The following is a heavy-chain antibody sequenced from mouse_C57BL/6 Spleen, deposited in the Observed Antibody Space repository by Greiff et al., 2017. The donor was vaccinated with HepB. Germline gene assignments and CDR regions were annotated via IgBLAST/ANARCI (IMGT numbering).Heavy chain of an antibody. J-gene: IGHJ2*01. V-gene: IGHV1-81*01. D-gene: IGHD1-1*01. Sequence: QVQLQQSGAELARPGASVKLSCKASGYTFTSYGISWVKQRTGQGLEWIGEIYPRSGNTYYNEKFKGKATLTADKSSSTAYMELRSLTSEDSAVYFCAREDYDGRGYFDYWGQGTTLTVSS. CDR2: IYPRSGNT. CDR3: AREDYDGRGYFDY. CDR1: GYTFTSYG.